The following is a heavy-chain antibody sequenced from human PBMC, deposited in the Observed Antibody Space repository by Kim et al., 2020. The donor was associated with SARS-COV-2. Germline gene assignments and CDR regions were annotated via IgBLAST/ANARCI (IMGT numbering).Heavy chain of an antibody. CDR3: ARGPSYYDILTGYYNEGSFDY. CDR1: GGSISSYY. CDR2: IYYSGST. D-gene: IGHD3-9*01. J-gene: IGHJ4*02. Sequence: SETLSLTCTVSGGSISSYYWSWIRQPPGKGLEWIGYIYYSGSTNYNPSLKSRVTISVDTSKNQFSLKLSSVTAADTAVYYCARGPSYYDILTGYYNEGSFDYWGQGTLVTVSS. V-gene: IGHV4-59*13.